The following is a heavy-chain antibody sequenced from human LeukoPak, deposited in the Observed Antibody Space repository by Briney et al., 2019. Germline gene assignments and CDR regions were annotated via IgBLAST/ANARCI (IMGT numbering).Heavy chain of an antibody. CDR2: INRNSGGT. J-gene: IGHJ5*01. Sequence: GASETVSFKASGYSFTGYCMHWVRLAPGQGLGWRGGINRNSGGTNYAKKFQGRVTITRATSNSTAYMELSRLSSDDAAVYDCEGGALYNWIYVLFDSWGQGTLVTVSS. V-gene: IGHV1-2*02. CDR1: GYSFTGYC. CDR3: EGGALYNWIYVLFDS. D-gene: IGHD1-7*01.